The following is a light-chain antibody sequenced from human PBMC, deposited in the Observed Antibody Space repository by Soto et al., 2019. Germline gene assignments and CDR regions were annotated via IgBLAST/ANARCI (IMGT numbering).Light chain of an antibody. Sequence: QSVLTEPPSASGSPGQSVAISCTGTSSDVGGYHYVSWYQQHPGKAPKLMIYEVNKRPSGVPDRFSGSKSGNTASLTVSGLQAEDEADYYCSSYAGSSNVLGTGTKVTV. CDR1: SSDVGGYHY. V-gene: IGLV2-8*01. CDR3: SSYAGSSNV. J-gene: IGLJ1*01. CDR2: EVN.